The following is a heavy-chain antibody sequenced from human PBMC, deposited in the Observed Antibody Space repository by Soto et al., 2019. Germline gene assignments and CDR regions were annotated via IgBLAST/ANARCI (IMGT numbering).Heavy chain of an antibody. D-gene: IGHD2-2*02. J-gene: IGHJ4*02. CDR1: GGSISSYY. CDR2: IYYSGST. CDR3: ARRYRASFDY. V-gene: IGHV4-59*01. Sequence: SETLSLTCTVSGGSISSYYWSWIRQPPGKGLEWIGYIYYSGSTNYNPSLKSRVTISVDTSKNQFSLKLSSVTAADTAVYYCARRYRASFDYWGQGTLVTVSS.